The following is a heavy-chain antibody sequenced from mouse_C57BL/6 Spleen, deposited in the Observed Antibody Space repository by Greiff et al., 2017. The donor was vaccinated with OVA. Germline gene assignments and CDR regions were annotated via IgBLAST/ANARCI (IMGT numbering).Heavy chain of an antibody. J-gene: IGHJ1*03. CDR1: GFTFSDYY. CDR3: ARQRDYYGSSFYWYFDV. Sequence: EVKLMESGGGLVQPGGSLKLSCAASGFTFSDYYMYWVRQTPEKRLEWVAYISNGGGSTYYPDTVKGRFTISRDNAKNTLYLQMSRLKSEDTAMYYCARQRDYYGSSFYWYFDVWGTGTTVTVSS. V-gene: IGHV5-12*01. D-gene: IGHD1-1*01. CDR2: ISNGGGST.